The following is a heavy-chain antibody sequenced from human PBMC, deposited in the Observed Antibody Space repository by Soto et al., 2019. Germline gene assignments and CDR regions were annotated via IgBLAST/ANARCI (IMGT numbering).Heavy chain of an antibody. V-gene: IGHV4-39*01. CDR1: GDSISSSSYY. J-gene: IGHJ6*02. CDR2: IYSSGNT. CDR3: VPRGPNFYCSGVDV. D-gene: IGHD2-2*01. Sequence: QLQLQESGPGLVKPSETLSLTCAVSGDSISSSSYYWGWLRQPPGKGLEWIGSIYSSGNTYYNPSLKSRVTISVDTSRNQFSLKLTSVTAADTAVYYCVPRGPNFYCSGVDVWGQGTTVTVSS.